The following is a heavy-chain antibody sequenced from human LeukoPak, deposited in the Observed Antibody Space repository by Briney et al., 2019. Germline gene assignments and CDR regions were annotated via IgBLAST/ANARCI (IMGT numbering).Heavy chain of an antibody. Sequence: PSETLSLTCDVSGVSFSTYYWSWIRQSPEKGLEWIGEVNHSGYTNLNPSLKSRVTISVDTSKNQFSLKPSSVTAADTAIYYCARQLYGSDYWGQGTLVTVSS. CDR2: VNHSGYT. V-gene: IGHV4-34*01. J-gene: IGHJ4*02. D-gene: IGHD4-17*01. CDR1: GVSFSTYY. CDR3: ARQLYGSDY.